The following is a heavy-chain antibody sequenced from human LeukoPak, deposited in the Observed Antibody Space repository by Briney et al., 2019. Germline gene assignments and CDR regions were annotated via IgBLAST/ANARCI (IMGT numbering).Heavy chain of an antibody. CDR1: GYTFTSYY. Sequence: ASVKVSCKASGYTFTSYYMHWVRQAPGQGLEWMGWINPNSGGTNYAQKFQGWVTMTRNTSISTAYMELSSLRSEDTAEYYCARRETFMITFGGVIVNRRLTVDYYGMDVWGQGTTVTVSS. CDR3: ARRETFMITFGGVIVNRRLTVDYYGMDV. J-gene: IGHJ6*02. D-gene: IGHD3-16*02. CDR2: INPNSGGT. V-gene: IGHV1-2*04.